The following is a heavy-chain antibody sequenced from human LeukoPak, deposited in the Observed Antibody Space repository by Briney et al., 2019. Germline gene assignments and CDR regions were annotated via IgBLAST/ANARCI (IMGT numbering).Heavy chain of an antibody. CDR3: ARAGRIAARKYYYYYMDV. CDR2: INPNSGGT. V-gene: IGHV1-2*02. Sequence: ASVKVSCKASGYTFTGYYMHWVRQAPGQGLEWMGWINPNSGGTNYAQKLQGRVTMTTDTSTSTAYMELRSLRSDDTAVYYCARAGRIAARKYYYYYMDVWGKGTTVTVSS. D-gene: IGHD6-6*01. CDR1: GYTFTGYY. J-gene: IGHJ6*03.